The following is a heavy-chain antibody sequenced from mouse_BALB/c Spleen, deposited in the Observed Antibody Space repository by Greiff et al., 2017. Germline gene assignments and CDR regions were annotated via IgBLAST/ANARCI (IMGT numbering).Heavy chain of an antibody. Sequence: VQLKQSGAELVRPGALVKLSCKASGFNIKDYYMHWVKQRPEQGLEWIGWIDPENGNTIYDPKFQGKASITADTSSNTAYLQLSSLTSEDTAVYYCARGEASSGYVFDYWGQGTTLTVSS. J-gene: IGHJ2*01. D-gene: IGHD3-1*01. CDR1: GFNIKDYY. CDR3: ARGEASSGYVFDY. CDR2: IDPENGNT. V-gene: IGHV14-1*02.